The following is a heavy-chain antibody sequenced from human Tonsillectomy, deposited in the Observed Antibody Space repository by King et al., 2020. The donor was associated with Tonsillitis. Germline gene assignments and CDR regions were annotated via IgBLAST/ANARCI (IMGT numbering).Heavy chain of an antibody. D-gene: IGHD3-22*01. CDR3: TRGISPSSDSSDHYFHY. CDR2: IKSKADGGTT. Sequence: EVQLVESGGGLVKPGGSLRLSCAASGFTFTNAWMSWVRQAPGKGLEWVGRIKSKADGGTTDYAAPVKGRFTISRDDSKDTLYLQMNSLKTEDTAVYYCTRGISPSSDSSDHYFHYWGQGALVTVSS. J-gene: IGHJ4*02. V-gene: IGHV3-15*01. CDR1: GFTFTNAW.